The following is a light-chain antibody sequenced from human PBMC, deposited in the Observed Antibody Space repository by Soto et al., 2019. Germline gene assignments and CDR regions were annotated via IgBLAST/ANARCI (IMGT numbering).Light chain of an antibody. CDR1: QGISSY. Sequence: DIQMTQSPSSLSASVGDRVTITCRASQGISSYLAWYQQKPGKAPKLLIYAASTLQSGVPSRFSGSGSGTDFTLTISSLHPEDFATYYCQQLNSYPITFGQGTRLEIK. J-gene: IGKJ5*01. CDR2: AAS. CDR3: QQLNSYPIT. V-gene: IGKV1-9*01.